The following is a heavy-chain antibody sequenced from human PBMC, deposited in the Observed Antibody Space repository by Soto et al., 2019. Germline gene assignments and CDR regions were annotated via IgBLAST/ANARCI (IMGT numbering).Heavy chain of an antibody. J-gene: IGHJ6*02. Sequence: QVQLQQWGAGLLKPSETLSLTCAVYGGSFSGYYWSWIRQPPGKGLEWIGEINHSGSTNYNPSLTRRVTISVDTSKNQFSLKLSSVTAADTAVYYCARILTHSYYYYGMDVWGQGTTVTVSS. CDR2: INHSGST. CDR3: ARILTHSYYYYGMDV. V-gene: IGHV4-34*01. CDR1: GGSFSGYY.